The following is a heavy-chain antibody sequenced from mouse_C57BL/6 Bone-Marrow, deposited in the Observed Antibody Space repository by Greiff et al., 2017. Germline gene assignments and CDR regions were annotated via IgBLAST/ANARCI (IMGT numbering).Heavy chain of an antibody. Sequence: QVQLQQPGAELVKPGASVKMSCKASGYTFTSYWITWVKQRPGQGLEWIGDIYPGSGSTKYNEKFKSKATLTVDTSSSTAYMQLSSLTSEDSAVYYCASIDYDSSWFAYWGQGTLVTVSA. CDR1: GYTFTSYW. D-gene: IGHD2-4*01. J-gene: IGHJ3*01. V-gene: IGHV1-55*01. CDR2: IYPGSGST. CDR3: ASIDYDSSWFAY.